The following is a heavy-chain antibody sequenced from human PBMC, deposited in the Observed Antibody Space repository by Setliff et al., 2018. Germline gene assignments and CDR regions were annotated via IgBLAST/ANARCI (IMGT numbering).Heavy chain of an antibody. CDR1: GYAFTTYY. CDR2: INPSDGST. CDR3: ARENMVKNFWGEHSDY. D-gene: IGHD3-3*01. V-gene: IGHV1-46*01. J-gene: IGHJ4*02. Sequence: ASVKVSCKASGYAFTTYYMHWVWQAPGQGLEWIGVINPSDGSTTYAQKFQGRVTMTRDTSTNTVYMQLSSLRSEDTAVYYCARENMVKNFWGEHSDYWGRGTLVTVSS.